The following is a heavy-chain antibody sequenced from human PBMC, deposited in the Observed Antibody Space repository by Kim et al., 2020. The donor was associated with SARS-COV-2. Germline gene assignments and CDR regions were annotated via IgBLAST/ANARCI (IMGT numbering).Heavy chain of an antibody. CDR1: GGSISNYF. CDR3: ARGGSYGSGSYSQYGMDV. Sequence: SETLSPTCTVSGGSISNYFWSWIRHLPGKGLEWIGYVSNSVSPNYNPSLKSRVTISVNTPENQFSLKLTSFTAADTAVYFCARGGSYGSGSYSQYGMDVWSPGTTVTVSS. D-gene: IGHD3-10*01. CDR2: VSNSVSP. J-gene: IGHJ6*02. V-gene: IGHV4-59*01.